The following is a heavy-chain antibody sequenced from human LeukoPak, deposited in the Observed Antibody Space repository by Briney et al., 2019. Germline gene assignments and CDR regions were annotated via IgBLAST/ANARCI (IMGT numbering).Heavy chain of an antibody. D-gene: IGHD3-16*01. CDR1: GFTFSSYS. J-gene: IGHJ4*02. Sequence: PGGSLRLSCAASGFTFSSYSMNWVRQAPGKGLEWVSYISSSSSTIYYADSVKGRFTISRDNAKNSLYLQMNSLRAEDTAVYYCARELNGYGYYFFDYWGPGTLVTVSS. CDR3: ARELNGYGYYFFDY. CDR2: ISSSSSTI. V-gene: IGHV3-48*04.